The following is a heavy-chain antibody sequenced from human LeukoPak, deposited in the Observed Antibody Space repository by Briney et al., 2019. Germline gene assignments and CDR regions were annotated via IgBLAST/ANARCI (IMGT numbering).Heavy chain of an antibody. CDR3: ARNVPPLRNFDWLLVGSFDY. Sequence: PSETLSLTCTVSGGSISSYYWSWIRQPPGQGLEWMGYIYYSGSTNYNPSLTSRVTISVDTSKNQFSLKLSSVTAADTAVYYCARNVPPLRNFDWLLVGSFDYWGQGTLVTVSS. V-gene: IGHV4-59*01. CDR2: IYYSGST. CDR1: GGSISSYY. D-gene: IGHD3-9*01. J-gene: IGHJ4*02.